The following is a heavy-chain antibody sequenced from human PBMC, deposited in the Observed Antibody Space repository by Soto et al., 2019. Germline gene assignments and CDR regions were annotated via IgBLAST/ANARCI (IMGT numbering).Heavy chain of an antibody. CDR1: GASISNYY. J-gene: IGHJ4*02. D-gene: IGHD5-18*01. CDR3: ARMTAIGHRRLDY. Sequence: QVHLQESGPGLVKPSETLSLTCTVSGASISNYYWSWVRQPPGKGLEWIEHIDYSGRTNYNPSLKSRVTIALDTSKNQFCVRLNSVSATDTAVYYCARMTAIGHRRLDYWGQGTLVAVSS. CDR2: IDYSGRT. V-gene: IGHV4-59*01.